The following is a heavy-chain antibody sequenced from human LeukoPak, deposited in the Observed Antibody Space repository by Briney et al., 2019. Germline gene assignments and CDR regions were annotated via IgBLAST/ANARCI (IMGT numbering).Heavy chain of an antibody. D-gene: IGHD4/OR15-4a*01. CDR2: INSDGANT. CDR1: GFTFNAYW. V-gene: IGHV3-74*01. J-gene: IGHJ4*02. CDR3: ATRLLWCEEHLPGG. Sequence: GGSLRLSCAASGFTFNAYWMHWGPQAPGEGLVWVSRINSDGANTLYADSVKGRFTISRDNAKNTVFLQMNNLRVEDTAVYYCATRLLWCEEHLPGGWGQGTVVRLFS.